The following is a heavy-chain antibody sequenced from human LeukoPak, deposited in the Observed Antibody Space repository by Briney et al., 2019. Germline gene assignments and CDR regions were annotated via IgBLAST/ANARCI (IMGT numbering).Heavy chain of an antibody. J-gene: IGHJ4*02. D-gene: IGHD3-22*01. CDR3: ARAPTSPYYYDSSGYYYFDY. CDR1: GGSISSGGYY. Sequence: PSETLFLTCTVSGGSISSGGYYWSWIRQHPGKGLEWIGYIYYSGSTYYNPSLKSRVTISVDTSKNQFSLKLSSVTAADTAVYYCARAPTSPYYYDSSGYYYFDYWGQGTLVTVSS. CDR2: IYYSGST. V-gene: IGHV4-31*03.